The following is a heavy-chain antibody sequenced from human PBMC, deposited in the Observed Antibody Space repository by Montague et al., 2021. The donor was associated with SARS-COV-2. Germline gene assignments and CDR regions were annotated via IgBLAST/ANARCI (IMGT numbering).Heavy chain of an antibody. D-gene: IGHD1-14*01. CDR2: LYYNGMT. V-gene: IGHV4-31*03. J-gene: IGHJ4*02. CDR1: GGSISSGGYY. CDR3: ESSLPGNQFQFDY. Sequence: TLSLTCSVSGGSISSGGYYWTWIRQRPGGDLEWLGYLYYNGMTHYSPSLKSRASFSLDTSKNQFSLKLTSATATDSALYFCESSLPGNQFQFDYWGQGALVTVSS.